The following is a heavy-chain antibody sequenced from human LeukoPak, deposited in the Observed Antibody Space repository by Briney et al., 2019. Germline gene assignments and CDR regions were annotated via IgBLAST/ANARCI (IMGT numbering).Heavy chain of an antibody. Sequence: PSETLSLTCTVSGGSISSYYWSWIRQPAGRGLEWIGRIYTSGSTNYNPSLKSRVTMSVDTSKNQFSLKLSSVTAADTAVYYCVRGLDSWPYYYMDVWGKGTTVTVSS. CDR1: GGSISSYY. D-gene: IGHD6-13*01. CDR3: VRGLDSWPYYYMDV. CDR2: IYTSGST. J-gene: IGHJ6*03. V-gene: IGHV4-4*07.